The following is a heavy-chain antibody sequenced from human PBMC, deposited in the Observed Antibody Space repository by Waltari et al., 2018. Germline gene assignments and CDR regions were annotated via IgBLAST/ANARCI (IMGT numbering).Heavy chain of an antibody. CDR1: GFTFSSYE. CDR2: ISSSGSTI. J-gene: IGHJ4*02. CDR3: APGPETTAFGY. Sequence: EVQLVESGGGLVQPGGSLRLSCAASGFTFSSYEMNWFRQAPGKGLEWVSYISSSGSTIYYADSVKGRFTISRDNAKNSLYLQMNSLRAEDTAVYYCAPGPETTAFGYWGQGTLVTVSS. V-gene: IGHV3-48*03.